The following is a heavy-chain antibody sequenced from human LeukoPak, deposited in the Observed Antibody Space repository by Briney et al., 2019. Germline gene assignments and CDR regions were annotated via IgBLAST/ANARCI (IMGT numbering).Heavy chain of an antibody. CDR1: GFTFSSYA. CDR2: INSGGDYK. D-gene: IGHD3-9*01. J-gene: IGHJ4*02. Sequence: PEGSLRLSCAASGFTFSSYAMNWFRQAPGKGLEWVSSINSGGDYKYYADSVKGRFTTSRDNAKNSLSLQLNSLRVEDTAIYYCARGHYDVLASSYKWTPDYWGQGTLVTVSS. CDR3: ARGHYDVLASSYKWTPDY. V-gene: IGHV3-21*01.